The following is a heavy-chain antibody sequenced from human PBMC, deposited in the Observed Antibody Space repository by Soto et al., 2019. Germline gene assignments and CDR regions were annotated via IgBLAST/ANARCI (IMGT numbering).Heavy chain of an antibody. CDR3: ARRPWADYGGIFDP. J-gene: IGHJ5*02. Sequence: SETLPLTCTVSGGSISSYYWSWTRQPPGKGLEWIGNVHYSGITNYNPSLKSRVTISVDTSKNQFSLKLSSVTAADTAVYYCARRPWADYGGIFDPWGQGTVVTVSS. CDR1: GGSISSYY. V-gene: IGHV4-59*01. CDR2: VHYSGIT. D-gene: IGHD4-17*01.